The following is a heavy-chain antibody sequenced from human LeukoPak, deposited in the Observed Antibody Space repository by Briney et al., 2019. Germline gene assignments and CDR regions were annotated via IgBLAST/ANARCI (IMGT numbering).Heavy chain of an antibody. Sequence: ASVKVSCKASGYTFTSYYMHWVRQAPGQGLEWMGIINPSGGSTSYAQKFQGRVTMTRDMSTSTVYMELSSLRSEDTAVYYCAKMVRGVNDAFDIWGQGTMVTVSS. CDR3: AKMVRGVNDAFDI. CDR2: INPSGGST. V-gene: IGHV1-46*01. J-gene: IGHJ3*02. CDR1: GYTFTSYY. D-gene: IGHD3-10*01.